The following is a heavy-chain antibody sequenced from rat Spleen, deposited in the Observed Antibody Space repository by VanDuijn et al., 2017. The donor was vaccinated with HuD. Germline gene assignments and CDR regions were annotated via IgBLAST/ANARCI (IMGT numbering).Heavy chain of an antibody. V-gene: IGHV5-29*01. CDR3: ARRHYGYTDYFDY. CDR2: ISSDGGRN. CDR1: GFTFSDYG. Sequence: EVQLVESGGGLVQPGRSLRLSCAASGFTFSDYGMAWVRQAPTKGLEWVATISSDGGRNFYRDSVKGRVTISRDNPKSTLSLQMESLRSEDTATYYCARRHYGYTDYFDYWGQGVMVTVSS. D-gene: IGHD1-11*01. J-gene: IGHJ2*01.